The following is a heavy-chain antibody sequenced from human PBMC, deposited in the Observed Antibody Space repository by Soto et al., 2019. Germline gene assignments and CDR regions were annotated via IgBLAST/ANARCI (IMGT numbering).Heavy chain of an antibody. CDR1: GFRFSDHY. Sequence: PGGSLRLSRAASGFRFSDHYMTWIRQGPGKGLEWVSKISGSGTTTYYADSVKGRFTVSRDNAKNSLYLQMNSRRAEDTAVYYCAGDPYYYASDFWGQGTLVTVSS. V-gene: IGHV3-11*01. D-gene: IGHD3-10*01. J-gene: IGHJ4*02. CDR3: AGDPYYYASDF. CDR2: ISGSGTTT.